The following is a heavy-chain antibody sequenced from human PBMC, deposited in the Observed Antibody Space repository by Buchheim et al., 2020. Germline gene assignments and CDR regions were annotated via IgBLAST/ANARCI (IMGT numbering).Heavy chain of an antibody. CDR3: ARSLGDYYYDSSGYSYYFDY. D-gene: IGHD3-22*01. V-gene: IGHV4-31*03. J-gene: IGHJ4*02. Sequence: QVQLQESGPGLVKPSQTLSLTCTVSGGSISSGGYYWSWIRQHPGKGLEWIGYIYYSGSTSYNPSLKSRVTISVDTSKTQFSLKLSSVTAADTAVYYCARSLGDYYYDSSGYSYYFDYWGQGTL. CDR2: IYYSGST. CDR1: GGSISSGGYY.